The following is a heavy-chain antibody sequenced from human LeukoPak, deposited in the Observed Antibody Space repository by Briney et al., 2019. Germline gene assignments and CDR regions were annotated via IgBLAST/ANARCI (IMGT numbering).Heavy chain of an antibody. CDR3: ASEPPGYYYDSSGFAFDI. D-gene: IGHD3-22*01. CDR1: GYTFTGYY. V-gene: IGHV1-2*02. CDR2: INPNSGGT. J-gene: IGHJ3*02. Sequence: SVKVSCKASGYTFTGYYMHWVRQAPGQGLEWMGWINPNSGGTNYAQKFQGRVTITRDTSISTAYMELSRLRSDDTAVYYCASEPPGYYYDSSGFAFDIWGQGTMVTVSS.